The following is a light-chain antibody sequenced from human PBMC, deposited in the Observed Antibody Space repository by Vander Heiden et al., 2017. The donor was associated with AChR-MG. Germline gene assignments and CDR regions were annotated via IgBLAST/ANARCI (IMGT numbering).Light chain of an antibody. CDR2: GRD. CDR1: SLSTYY. CDR3: NSRDSSGDHWV. J-gene: IGLJ3*02. V-gene: IGLV3-19*01. Sequence: SSELTQDPAVSVALGQKVRITRQGDSLSTYYANWFQTRPGEAPVLVIYGRDNRPSGIPDRFSGSSSGNTASLTITGTQAEDEADYYCNSRDSSGDHWVFGGGTKLTVL.